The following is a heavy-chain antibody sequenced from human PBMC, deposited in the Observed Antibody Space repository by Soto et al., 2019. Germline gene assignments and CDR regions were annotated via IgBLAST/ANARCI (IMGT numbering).Heavy chain of an antibody. D-gene: IGHD1-26*01. CDR1: SGSISSSSYY. CDR3: VRLYGGNYYWYFDL. J-gene: IGHJ2*01. V-gene: IGHV4-39*01. Sequence: QLQLQESGPGLVKPSETLSLTCTVSSGSISSSSYYWGWIRQPPGKGLEWIGSIYYGGSTYYNPSLKSRVTIPIDMSKNQLSLKLSSVTAADTAVYYCVRLYGGNYYWYFDLWGRGTLVTVSS. CDR2: IYYGGST.